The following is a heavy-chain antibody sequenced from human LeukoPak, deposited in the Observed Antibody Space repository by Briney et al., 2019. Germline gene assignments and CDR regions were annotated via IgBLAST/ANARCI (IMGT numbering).Heavy chain of an antibody. V-gene: IGHV4-4*07. CDR1: GGSISSYY. D-gene: IGHD5-18*01. J-gene: IGHJ6*03. Sequence: PSETLSLTCTVSGGSISSYYWSWIRQPAGKGLEWIGRTYTSGSTNYNPSLKSRVTISVDTSKNQFSLKLSSVTAADTAVYYCARVVQADTAWGFYYYMDVWGKGTTVTVSS. CDR3: ARVVQADTAWGFYYYMDV. CDR2: TYTSGST.